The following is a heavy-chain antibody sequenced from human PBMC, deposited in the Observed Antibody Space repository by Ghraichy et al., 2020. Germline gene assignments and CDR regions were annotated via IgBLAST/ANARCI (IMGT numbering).Heavy chain of an antibody. CDR1: GFTFGDYA. J-gene: IGHJ3*02. CDR3: GREAVGATRNHAFDI. V-gene: IGHV3-49*03. CDR2: IRSKRYRGTT. Sequence: GGSLRLSCTASGFTFGDYAMSWFRQAPGKGLEWISFIRSKRYRGTTEYAASVKGGFTISRDDSRSIAYLQMNSLETEDTAVYYCGREAVGATRNHAFDIWGQGTMVTVSS. D-gene: IGHD1-26*01.